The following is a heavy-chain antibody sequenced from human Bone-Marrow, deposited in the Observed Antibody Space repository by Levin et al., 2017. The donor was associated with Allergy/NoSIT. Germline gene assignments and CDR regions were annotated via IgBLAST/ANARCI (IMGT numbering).Heavy chain of an antibody. CDR3: ARGLIDYGDLLLFDS. V-gene: IGHV3-21*01. J-gene: IGHJ4*02. D-gene: IGHD4-17*01. CDR1: GFTFSRYS. CDR2: ISSGSTYI. Sequence: KAGGSLRLSCAASGFTFSRYSMDWVRQAPGKGLEWVSSISSGSTYIYYADSVKGRFTISRDNAKNSLYLQMNSLRAEDTAVYYCARGLIDYGDLLLFDSWGQGTLVTVSS.